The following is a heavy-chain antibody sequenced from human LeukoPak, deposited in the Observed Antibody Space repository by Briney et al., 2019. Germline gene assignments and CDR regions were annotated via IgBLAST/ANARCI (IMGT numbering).Heavy chain of an antibody. Sequence: ASVKVSCKVSGYTLTELCMHWVRQAPGKGLEWMGGFDPEDGETIYAQKFQGRVTMTEDTSTDTAYMELSSLRSEDTAVYYCATLNLDYYDSSGYFGLWGQGTLVTVSS. D-gene: IGHD3-22*01. CDR1: GYTLTELC. V-gene: IGHV1-24*01. CDR2: FDPEDGET. CDR3: ATLNLDYYDSSGYFGL. J-gene: IGHJ4*02.